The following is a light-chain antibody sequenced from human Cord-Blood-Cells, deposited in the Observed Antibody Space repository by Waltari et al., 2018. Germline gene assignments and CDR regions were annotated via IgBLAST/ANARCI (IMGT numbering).Light chain of an antibody. V-gene: IGKV1D-43*01. CDR1: QGISSY. J-gene: IGKJ3*01. CDR3: QQYYSTPFT. CDR2: YAS. Sequence: AIRMTQSPFSLSASVGDRVTITCWASQGISSYLAWYQQKPAKAPKLFIYYASSLQSGVPSRFSGSGSGTDYTLTFSSLQPEDFATYYCQQYYSTPFTFGPGTKVDIK.